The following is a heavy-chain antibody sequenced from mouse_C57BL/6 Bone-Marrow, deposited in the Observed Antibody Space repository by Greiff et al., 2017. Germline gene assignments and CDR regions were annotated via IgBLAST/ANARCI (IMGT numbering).Heavy chain of an antibody. CDR3: TTGSNYRFAY. CDR2: IDPENGDT. Sequence: EVKLQQSGAELVRPGASVKLSCTASGFNIKDAYMHWVKQRPEQGLEWIGWIDPENGDTAYASKFQGKATITADTSSNTAYLQLSSLTSEDTAVYYCTTGSNYRFAYWGQGTLVTGSA. CDR1: GFNIKDAY. J-gene: IGHJ3*01. D-gene: IGHD2-5*01. V-gene: IGHV14-4*01.